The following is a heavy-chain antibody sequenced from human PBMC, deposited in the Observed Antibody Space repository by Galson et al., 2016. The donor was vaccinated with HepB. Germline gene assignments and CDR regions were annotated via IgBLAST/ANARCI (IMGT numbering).Heavy chain of an antibody. CDR2: ISGDTTTT. CDR1: GLTFSNYA. CDR3: AKGGLEMAWD. J-gene: IGHJ4*02. D-gene: IGHD5-24*01. Sequence: SLRLSCAATGLTFSNYAMTWVRQAPGKGLEWVSSISGDTTTTYYADSVKGRFTISRDNSKNMFYLQMNSLRPEDTAVYYCAKGGLEMAWDWGQGTLVTVSS. V-gene: IGHV3-23*01.